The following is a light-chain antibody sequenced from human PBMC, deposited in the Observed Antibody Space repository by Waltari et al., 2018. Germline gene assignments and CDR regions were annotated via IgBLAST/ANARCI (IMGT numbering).Light chain of an antibody. CDR3: LQFNSYPHT. Sequence: DIQLTQSPSFLSASVGDRVTITCRASQGINTFLAWYQHKPGQAPNLLIYSASTLQSGVPSRFSGSGSGTDFTLTISGLQPEDYATYYCLQFNSYPHTFGQGTKLEIK. V-gene: IGKV1-9*01. CDR1: QGINTF. J-gene: IGKJ2*01. CDR2: SAS.